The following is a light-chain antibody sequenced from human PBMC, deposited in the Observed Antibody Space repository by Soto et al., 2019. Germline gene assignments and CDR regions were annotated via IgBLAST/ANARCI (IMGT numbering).Light chain of an antibody. J-gene: IGLJ1*01. CDR1: TGAVTSGHY. V-gene: IGLV7-46*01. CDR3: LLYYSGAYV. Sequence: QAVVTQEPSLTVSPGGTVTLTCDSSTGAVTSGHYPYWFQQKPGQAPRTLIYDTSKRHSWTSARFSGSLVGGKAALTLSGAQPEDEAEYYCLLYYSGAYVFGTGTKVTVL. CDR2: DTS.